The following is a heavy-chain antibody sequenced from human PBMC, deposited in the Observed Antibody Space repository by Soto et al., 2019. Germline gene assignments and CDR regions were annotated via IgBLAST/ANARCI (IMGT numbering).Heavy chain of an antibody. CDR2: SYYSGSA. CDR3: ARDLREQWLVGWFDP. D-gene: IGHD6-19*01. J-gene: IGHJ5*02. Sequence: QVQLQESGPGPVKPSETLSLTCAVSGGSIGSYYWSWIRQPPGRGLEWIGSSYYSGSANYNPSLKSRVTISLDTSKNQFSLKLTSVTAADTAVYYCARDLREQWLVGWFDPWGPGTLVTVSS. V-gene: IGHV4-59*01. CDR1: GGSIGSYY.